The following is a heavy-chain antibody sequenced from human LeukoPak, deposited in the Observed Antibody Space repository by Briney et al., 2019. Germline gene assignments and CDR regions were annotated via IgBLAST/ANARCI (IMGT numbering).Heavy chain of an antibody. CDR3: ARDRMGGTTDY. CDR2: IKQDGSEK. J-gene: IGHJ4*02. CDR1: GFTFSSYW. D-gene: IGHD1-7*01. V-gene: IGHV3-7*01. Sequence: GGSLRLSCAASGFTFSSYWMSWVRQAPGKGLGWLANIKQDGSEKYYVDSVKGRFTISRDNAKNSLYLQMNSLRAEDTAVYYCARDRMGGTTDYWGQGTLVTVSS.